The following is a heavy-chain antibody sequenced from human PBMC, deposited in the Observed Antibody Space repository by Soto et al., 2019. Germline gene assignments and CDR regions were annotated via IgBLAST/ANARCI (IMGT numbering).Heavy chain of an antibody. V-gene: IGHV4-30-2*01. CDR3: ASYYWGIDY. CDR1: GGSISSGGYS. D-gene: IGHD3-10*01. Sequence: QLQLQESGSGLVKPSQTLSLTCAVSGGSISSGGYSWSWIRQPPGKGLEWIGYIYHSGSTYYNPSLKSRVTISVDRSKNQFSLKLSSVTAADTAVYYCASYYWGIDYWGQGTLVTVSS. CDR2: IYHSGST. J-gene: IGHJ4*02.